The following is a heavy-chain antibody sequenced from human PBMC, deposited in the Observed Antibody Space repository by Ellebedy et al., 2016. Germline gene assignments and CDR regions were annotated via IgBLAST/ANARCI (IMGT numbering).Heavy chain of an antibody. J-gene: IGHJ4*02. D-gene: IGHD5-24*01. V-gene: IGHV3-23*01. CDR3: VKDNGFTISGIFDY. CDR1: GLIFSDYD. CDR2: LSGSGFST. Sequence: GGSLRLXXAASGLIFSDYDMGWIRQPPGKGLEWVSSLSGSGFSTNYADSVKGRFTMYRDNSMNTLHLQMTTLRPEDTALYYCVKDNGFTISGIFDYWGQGTPVTVSS.